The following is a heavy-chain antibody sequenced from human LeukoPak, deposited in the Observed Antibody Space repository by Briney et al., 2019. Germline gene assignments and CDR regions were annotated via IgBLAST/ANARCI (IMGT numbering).Heavy chain of an antibody. CDR1: RFNFRNYG. Sequence: GGSLRLSCVASRFNFRNYGMHWVRQAPGKGLEWVAVISYDGNNKYYADSVKGRFTVTRHKNTLYLQLNSLRPEDTAVYYCAKDRGGPGAYYFDYWGQGTLVTVSS. J-gene: IGHJ4*02. CDR2: ISYDGNNK. CDR3: AKDRGGPGAYYFDY. D-gene: IGHD2-15*01. V-gene: IGHV3-30*18.